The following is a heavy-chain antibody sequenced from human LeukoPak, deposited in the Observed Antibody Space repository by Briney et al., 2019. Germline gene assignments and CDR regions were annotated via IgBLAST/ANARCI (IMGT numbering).Heavy chain of an antibody. V-gene: IGHV3-23*01. CDR2: ISGSGGST. D-gene: IGHD3-22*01. CDR1: GFTFSSYA. J-gene: IGHJ4*02. CDR3: AKDWPYYYDSSGPKGLAFDY. Sequence: PGGSLRLSCAASGFTFSSYAMGWVRQAPGKGLEWVSAISGSGGSTYYADSVKGRFTISRDNSKNTLYLQMNSLRAEDTAVYYCAKDWPYYYDSSGPKGLAFDYWGQGTLVTVSS.